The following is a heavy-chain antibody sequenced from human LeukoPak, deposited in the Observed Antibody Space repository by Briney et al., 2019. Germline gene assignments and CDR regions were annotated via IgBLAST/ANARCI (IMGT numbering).Heavy chain of an antibody. Sequence: PSETLSLTCTVSGGSISSYYWSWIRQPPGKGLEWIGYIYYSGSTNYNPSLKSRVTISVDTPKNQFSLKLSSVTAADTAVYYCARNYYGSSGYYPPRGFDPWGQGTLVTVSS. CDR2: IYYSGST. CDR1: GGSISSYY. V-gene: IGHV4-59*01. J-gene: IGHJ5*02. D-gene: IGHD3-22*01. CDR3: ARNYYGSSGYYPPRGFDP.